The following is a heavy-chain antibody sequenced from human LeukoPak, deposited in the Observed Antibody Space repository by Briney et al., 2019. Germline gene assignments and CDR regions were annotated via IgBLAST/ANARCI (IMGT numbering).Heavy chain of an antibody. V-gene: IGHV3-33*08. CDR2: IWYDGSNK. Sequence: GGSLRLSCAASGFTFSKYGMHWVRQAPGKGLEWVAVIWYDGSNKDYADSVKGRFTISRDNTKNTLYLQIDSLRVEDTAVYYCARAEGYGYYFEYCGQGTLVSVSS. J-gene: IGHJ4*02. D-gene: IGHD5-18*01. CDR1: GFTFSKYG. CDR3: ARAEGYGYYFEY.